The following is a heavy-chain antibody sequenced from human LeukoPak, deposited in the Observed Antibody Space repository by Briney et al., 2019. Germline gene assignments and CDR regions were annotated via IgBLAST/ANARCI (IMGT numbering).Heavy chain of an antibody. Sequence: SETLSLTCTVSSGSITSYYWSWIRQPPGKGLEYIGHIHYTGSTDYNPSLKSRVTMSVDTSKNQFSLRLIPVTGSDTAVYFCAGAPNRHYFDYWGQGILVAVSS. CDR1: SGSITSYY. V-gene: IGHV4-59*01. J-gene: IGHJ4*02. CDR2: IHYTGST. CDR3: AGAPNRHYFDY.